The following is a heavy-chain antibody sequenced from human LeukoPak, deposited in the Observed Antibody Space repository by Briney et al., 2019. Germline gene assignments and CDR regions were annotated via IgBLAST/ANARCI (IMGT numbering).Heavy chain of an antibody. CDR3: AKTGGRDGYGFDS. D-gene: IGHD5-24*01. Sequence: GTSLRLSCAASGFTFSSHGVHWVRQAPGKGLEWVAVVRYDGSDKYYADSVKGRFTISRDNSKNTLYLQMNSLRAEDMALYYCAKTGGRDGYGFDSWGQGTLVTVSP. J-gene: IGHJ4*02. V-gene: IGHV3-33*06. CDR1: GFTFSSHG. CDR2: VRYDGSDK.